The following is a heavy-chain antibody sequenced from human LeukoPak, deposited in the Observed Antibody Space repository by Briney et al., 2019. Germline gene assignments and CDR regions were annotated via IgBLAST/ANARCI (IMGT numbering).Heavy chain of an antibody. D-gene: IGHD3-22*01. CDR1: GFTVSSNY. V-gene: IGHV3-53*01. Sequence: GGSLRLSCAASGFTVSSNYMSWVRQAPGKGLEWVSVIYSGGSTYYADSVKGRFTISRDNSKNTLYLQMNSLRADDTAVYYCARVGTRITMIIGAFDIWGQGTMVTVSS. CDR2: IYSGGST. J-gene: IGHJ3*02. CDR3: ARVGTRITMIIGAFDI.